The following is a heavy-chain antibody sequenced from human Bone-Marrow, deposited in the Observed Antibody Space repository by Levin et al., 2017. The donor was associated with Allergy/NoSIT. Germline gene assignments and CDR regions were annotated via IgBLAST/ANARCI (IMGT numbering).Heavy chain of an antibody. D-gene: IGHD6-13*01. CDR1: GFSLSTRGVA. CDR2: IYWDDDK. V-gene: IGHV2-5*02. CDR3: ADRRAVIGDTRRGRTAAGYFFDS. Sequence: SGPTLVKPTQTLTLTCSFSGFSLSTRGVAVAWIRQPPGKALEWLALIYWDDDKRYSPSLGSRLTITKDTSKNQVVLKMTNMDPVETATYHCADRRAVIGDTRRGRTAAGYFFDSWGQGILVPVSS. J-gene: IGHJ4*02.